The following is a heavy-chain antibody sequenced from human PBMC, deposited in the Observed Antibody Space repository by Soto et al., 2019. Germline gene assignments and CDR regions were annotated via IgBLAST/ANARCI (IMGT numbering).Heavy chain of an antibody. V-gene: IGHV3-72*01. Sequence: EVQLVESGGGLVQPGGSLRLSCAASGLIFSDYHMDWVRQAPGKGLEWVGRIRRKANSYTTEYAASVKGRFTISRDDSKCSLYLQMNSLKSEDTAAYYCARLGGWSGGSSGMDVWGQGTTVTVSS. D-gene: IGHD6-19*01. CDR1: GLIFSDYH. CDR3: ARLGGWSGGSSGMDV. J-gene: IGHJ6*02. CDR2: IRRKANSYTT.